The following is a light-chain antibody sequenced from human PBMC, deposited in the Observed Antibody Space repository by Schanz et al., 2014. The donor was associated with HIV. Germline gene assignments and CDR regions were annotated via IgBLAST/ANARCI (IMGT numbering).Light chain of an antibody. CDR1: SSNIGSVYD. CDR3: ATWVDSLNGWV. V-gene: IGLV1-40*01. CDR2: ANS. J-gene: IGLJ3*02. Sequence: QAVVTQPPSVSGAPGQRVTISCTGSSSNIGSVYDVHWYQQLPGTAPKHLIFANSDRPSGVPDRFSGSKSGTSASLAITGLQSQDEADYYCATWVDSLNGWVFGGGTKLTVL.